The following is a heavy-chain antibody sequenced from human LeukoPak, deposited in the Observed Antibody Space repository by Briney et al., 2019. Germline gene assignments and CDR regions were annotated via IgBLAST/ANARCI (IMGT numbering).Heavy chain of an antibody. V-gene: IGHV1-69-2*01. J-gene: IGHJ4*02. Sequence: ASVKVSCKASGYIFTDYFIHWIQQAPGKGLRWIGHVDPEDGKAIYADKFRGRVTMTADTSTDTVSMDLSSLTSDDTAVYYCAKVSSTLAAAGALNFHFWGQGTLVTVSS. CDR2: VDPEDGKA. CDR1: GYIFTDYF. D-gene: IGHD6-13*01. CDR3: AKVSSTLAAAGALNFHF.